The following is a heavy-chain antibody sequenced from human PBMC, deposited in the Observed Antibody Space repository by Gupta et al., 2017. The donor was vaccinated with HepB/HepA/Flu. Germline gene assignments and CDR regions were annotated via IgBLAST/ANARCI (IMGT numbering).Heavy chain of an antibody. D-gene: IGHD2-21*02. CDR1: AFTFSHYE. V-gene: IGHV3-48*03. CDR3: AREIPTSYGDCNDY. CDR2: ITASGHAT. J-gene: IGHJ4*02. Sequence: EVQLVESGGGLLQPGGSLRLSCAASAFTFSHYEMNWVRQAPGKGLEWVSYITASGHATRYAESVKGRFTISRDNANNLLYLQMNNLRADDTAIYYCAREIPTSYGDCNDYWGLGTLVAVSS.